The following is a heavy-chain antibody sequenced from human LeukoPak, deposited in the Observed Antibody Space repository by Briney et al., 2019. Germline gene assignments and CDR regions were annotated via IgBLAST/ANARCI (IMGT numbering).Heavy chain of an antibody. CDR2: IYTSGST. CDR1: GGSISSGSYY. CDR3: ARDANTAMAYPDAFDI. Sequence: SETLSLTCTVSGGSISSGSYYWSWIRRPAGKGLEWIGRIYTSGSTNYNPSLKSRVTISVDTSKNQFSLKLSSVTAADTAVYYCARDANTAMAYPDAFDIWGQGTMVTVSS. D-gene: IGHD5-18*01. V-gene: IGHV4-61*02. J-gene: IGHJ3*02.